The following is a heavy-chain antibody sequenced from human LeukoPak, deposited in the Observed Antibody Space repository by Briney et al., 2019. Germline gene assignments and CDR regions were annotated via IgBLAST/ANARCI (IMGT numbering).Heavy chain of an antibody. CDR3: ARDWTLSGSYSASGCDY. J-gene: IGHJ4*02. Sequence: GASVKVSCKASGYTFTSYGISWVRQAPGQGLEWMGWISAYNGNTNYAQKLQGRVTMTTDTSTSTAYMELRSLRSDDTAVYYCARDWTLSGSYSASGCDYWGQGTLVTVSS. D-gene: IGHD1-26*01. CDR1: GYTFTSYG. V-gene: IGHV1-18*01. CDR2: ISAYNGNT.